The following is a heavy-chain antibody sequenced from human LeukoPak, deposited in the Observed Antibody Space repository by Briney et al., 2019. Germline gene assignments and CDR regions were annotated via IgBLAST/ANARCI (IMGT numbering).Heavy chain of an antibody. CDR2: LYYSGST. J-gene: IGHJ4*02. D-gene: IGHD3-16*01. V-gene: IGHV4-39*07. CDR3: AREGGNRDYDY. CDR1: GGSISSSSYY. Sequence: SETLSLTCTVSGGSISSSSYYWGWIRQPPGKGLEWIGSLYYSGSTYYNPSLESRVTISVDTSKNEFSLKLSSVTAADTAVYYCAREGGNRDYDYWGQGTLVTVSS.